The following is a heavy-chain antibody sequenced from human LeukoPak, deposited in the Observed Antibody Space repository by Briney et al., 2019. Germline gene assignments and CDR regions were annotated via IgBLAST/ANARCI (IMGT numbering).Heavy chain of an antibody. Sequence: LRLSCAASGFTFSSYAMSWVRQPPGKGLEWIGYIYHSGSTYYNPSLKSRVTISVDRSKNQFSLKLSSVTAADTAVYYCARDPHLRGYSYGLFDYWGQGTLVTVSS. D-gene: IGHD5-18*01. CDR3: ARDPHLRGYSYGLFDY. V-gene: IGHV4-30-2*01. CDR1: GFTFSSYA. CDR2: IYHSGST. J-gene: IGHJ4*02.